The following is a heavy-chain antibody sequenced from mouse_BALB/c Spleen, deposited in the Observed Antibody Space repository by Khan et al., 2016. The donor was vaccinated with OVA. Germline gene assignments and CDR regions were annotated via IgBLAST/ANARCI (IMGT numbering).Heavy chain of an antibody. J-gene: IGHJ4*01. CDR2: IWAGGST. D-gene: IGHD2-3*01. Sequence: QVQLKQSGPGLVAPSQSLSITCTVSGFSLTSYGIHWVRQPPGKGLEWLGVIWAGGSTNYNSALMSRLSIRKDNSKSQVFLKMNSLQTDDTAMYYCARGDGYYEDAMDYWCQGTSVTVSS. CDR1: GFSLTSYG. CDR3: ARGDGYYEDAMDY. V-gene: IGHV2-9*02.